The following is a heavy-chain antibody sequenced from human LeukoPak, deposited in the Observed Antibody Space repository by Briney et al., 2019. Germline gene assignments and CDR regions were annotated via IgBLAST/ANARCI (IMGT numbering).Heavy chain of an antibody. CDR3: ARQVTSSRRTPFDY. J-gene: IGHJ4*02. CDR2: MYYSGST. CDR1: GGSINSTNHY. Sequence: SETLSLTCTVPGGSINSTNHYWGWIRQPPGKGLEWIGTMYYSGSTYYNPSLKSRVTISVDTSKNQFSLKLSSVTAADTAIYYCARQVTSSRRTPFDYWGQGTLVTVSS. D-gene: IGHD6-13*01. V-gene: IGHV4-39*01.